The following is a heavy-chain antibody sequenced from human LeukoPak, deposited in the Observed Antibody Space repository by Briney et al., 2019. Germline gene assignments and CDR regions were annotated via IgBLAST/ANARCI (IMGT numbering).Heavy chain of an antibody. CDR2: INPNSGGT. CDR1: GYTFTGYY. Sequence: ASLKVSCKASGYTFTGYYMHWVRQAPGQGLEWMGWINPNSGGTNYAQKFQGRVTMTRDTSISTAYMELSRLRSDDTAVYYCARDLTKKYYYYYYMVVWGKGTTVTVSS. CDR3: ARDLTKKYYYYYYMVV. V-gene: IGHV1-2*02. D-gene: IGHD3-9*01. J-gene: IGHJ6*03.